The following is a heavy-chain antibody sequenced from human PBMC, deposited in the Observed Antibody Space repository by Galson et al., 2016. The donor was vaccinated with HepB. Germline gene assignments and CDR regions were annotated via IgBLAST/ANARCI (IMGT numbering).Heavy chain of an antibody. CDR3: ARDLRYVAVEVATDYFYYAMDV. D-gene: IGHD2-15*01. CDR1: GFTFTTYG. J-gene: IGHJ6*04. V-gene: IGHV3-33*01. CDR2: IWYDESNK. Sequence: SLRLSCAASGFTFTTYGMHWVRQAPGKGLQWVAFIWYDESNKKYLDSVKGRFTISRDNSKNTLYLQMNSLRAEDTAVYYCARDLRYVAVEVATDYFYYAMDVWGKGTTVTVSS.